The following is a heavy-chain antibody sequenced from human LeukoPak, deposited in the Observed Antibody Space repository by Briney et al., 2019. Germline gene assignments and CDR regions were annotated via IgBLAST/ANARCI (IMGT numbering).Heavy chain of an antibody. CDR3: ARDDTSGSYYYYYYMDV. V-gene: IGHV1-18*01. D-gene: IGHD1-26*01. CDR2: ISAYNGNT. CDR1: GYTFTSYG. J-gene: IGHJ6*03. Sequence: ASVKVSCKASGYTFTSYGISWVRQAPGQGLERMGWISAYNGNTNYAQKLQGRVTMTTDTSTSTAYMELRSLRSDDTAVYYCARDDTSGSYYYYYYMDVWGKGTTVTVSS.